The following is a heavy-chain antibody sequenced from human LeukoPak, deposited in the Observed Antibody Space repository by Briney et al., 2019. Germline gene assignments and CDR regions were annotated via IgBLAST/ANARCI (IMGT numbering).Heavy chain of an antibody. D-gene: IGHD2-21*02. CDR1: GFTFSSYG. CDR3: AKDVVVTAMGFDY. CDR2: IWYDGSNK. Sequence: GGSLRLSCAASGFTFSSYGMHWGRQAPGKGLEWVAVIWYDGSNKYYADSVKGRFTISRDNSKNTLYLQMNSLRAEDTAVYYCAKDVVVTAMGFDYWGQGTLVTVSS. J-gene: IGHJ4*02. V-gene: IGHV3-33*06.